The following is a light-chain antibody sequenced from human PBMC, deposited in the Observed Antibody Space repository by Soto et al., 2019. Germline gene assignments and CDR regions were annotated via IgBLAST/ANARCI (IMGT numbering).Light chain of an antibody. CDR1: QSVDSSY. V-gene: IGKV3-20*01. CDR2: GAS. J-gene: IGKJ2*04. Sequence: TLSCSYSQSVDSSYLAWYHQRPGQAPRLLIYGASSRATGIPDRFSGSGSGTELNLTFVCLQADDVARYYCQQYNCQLSSFGEGTKLDIK. CDR3: QQYNCQLSS.